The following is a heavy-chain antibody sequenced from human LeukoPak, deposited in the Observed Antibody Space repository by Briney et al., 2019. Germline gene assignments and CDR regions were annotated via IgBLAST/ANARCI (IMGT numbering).Heavy chain of an antibody. J-gene: IGHJ1*01. D-gene: IGHD6-19*01. CDR2: IYYSGST. Sequence: PSQTLSLTCTVSGGSISSGGYYWSWIRQHPGKGLEWIGYIYYSGSTYYNPSLKGRVTISVDTSKNQFSLKLSSVTAADTAVYYCARKAVAGTLYFQHWGQGTLVTVSS. CDR3: ARKAVAGTLYFQH. V-gene: IGHV4-31*03. CDR1: GGSISSGGYY.